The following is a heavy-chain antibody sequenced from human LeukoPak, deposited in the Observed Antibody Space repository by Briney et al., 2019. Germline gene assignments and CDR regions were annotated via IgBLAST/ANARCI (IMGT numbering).Heavy chain of an antibody. CDR1: VGSINSSSNQ. Sequence: SETLSLTCTVSVGSINSSSNQWGWIRHPPGEGLEWIGSISYSGNTYYKPSLKSRVTVSVDTSKKQFSLKLSSVTAADTAVYFCARIPIVIVPAYFDSWGQGTLVTASS. CDR2: ISYSGNT. CDR3: ARIPIVIVPAYFDS. V-gene: IGHV4-39*01. D-gene: IGHD2-2*01. J-gene: IGHJ4*02.